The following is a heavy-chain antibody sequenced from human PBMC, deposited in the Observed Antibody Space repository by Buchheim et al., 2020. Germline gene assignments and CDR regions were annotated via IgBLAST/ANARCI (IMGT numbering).Heavy chain of an antibody. CDR1: GGSISSGDYY. V-gene: IGHV4-30-4*01. Sequence: QVQLQESGPGLVKPSQTLSLTCTVSGGSISSGDYYWSWIRQPPGKGLEWIGYIYYSGSTYYNPSPKSRVTLSVNQSKKQLPLKLSSVTAADTAVYYCAREGVATPFDYWGQGTL. D-gene: IGHD3-3*01. CDR2: IYYSGST. J-gene: IGHJ4*02. CDR3: AREGVATPFDY.